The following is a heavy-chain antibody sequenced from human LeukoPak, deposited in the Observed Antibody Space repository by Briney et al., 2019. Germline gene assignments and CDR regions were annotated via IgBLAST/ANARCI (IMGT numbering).Heavy chain of an antibody. J-gene: IGHJ4*02. V-gene: IGHV4-4*07. D-gene: IGHD6-13*01. CDR1: GDSISSFY. CDR3: ARGRYLTTGGGAAAGFLDY. CDR2: IYSSGST. Sequence: PSETLSLTCTVSGDSISSFYWSWIRQPAGKGLEWIGRIYSSGSTNYNPSLESRVTMSVDTSKNQLSLKLSSVTAADTAVYYCARGRYLTTGGGAAAGFLDYWGQGTLVTVSS.